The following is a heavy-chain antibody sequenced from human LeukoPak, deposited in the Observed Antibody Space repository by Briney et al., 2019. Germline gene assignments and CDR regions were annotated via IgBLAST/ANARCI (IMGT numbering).Heavy chain of an antibody. J-gene: IGHJ4*02. CDR1: GFTFDDYA. D-gene: IGHD2-2*01. CDR3: AKDNVRYCSSTSCPTPFDY. CDR2: ISWNSGSI. V-gene: IGHV3-9*01. Sequence: AGGSLRLSCAASGFTFDDYAMHWVRQAPGKGLEWVSGISWNSGSIGYADSVKGRFTISRDNAKNSLYLQMNSLRAEDTALYYCAKDNVRYCSSTSCPTPFDYWGQGTLVTVSS.